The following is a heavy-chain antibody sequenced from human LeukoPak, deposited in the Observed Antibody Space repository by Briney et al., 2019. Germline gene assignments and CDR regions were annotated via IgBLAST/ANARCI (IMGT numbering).Heavy chain of an antibody. D-gene: IGHD5-24*01. V-gene: IGHV4-34*01. CDR1: GGSFSGYY. CDR2: INHSGST. CDR3: ASDTRWLHGGFDY. Sequence: SETLSLTCAVYGGSFSGYYWSWIRQPPGKGLEWIGEINHSGSTNYNPSLMSRVTISVDTSKNQFSLKLSSVTAADTAVYYCASDTRWLHGGFDYWGQGTLVTVSS. J-gene: IGHJ4*02.